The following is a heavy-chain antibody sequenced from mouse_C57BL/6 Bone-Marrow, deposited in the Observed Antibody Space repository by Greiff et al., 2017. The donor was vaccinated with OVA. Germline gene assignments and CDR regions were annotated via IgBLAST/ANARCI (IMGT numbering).Heavy chain of an antibody. D-gene: IGHD2-3*01. V-gene: IGHV5-2*01. CDR1: EYEFPSHD. CDR3: ARHGDDVYRYFDV. Sequence: EVQGVESGGGLVQPGESLKLSCESNEYEFPSHDMSWVRKTPEKRLELVAAINSDGGSTYYPDTMERRFIISRDNTKTTLNLQMSSLGSEDTAWYYCARHGDDVYRYFDVWGTGTTVTVSS. CDR2: INSDGGST. J-gene: IGHJ1*03.